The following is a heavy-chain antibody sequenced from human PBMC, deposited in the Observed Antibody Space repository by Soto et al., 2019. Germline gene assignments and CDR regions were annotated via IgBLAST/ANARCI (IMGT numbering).Heavy chain of an antibody. Sequence: QVQLVESGGGVVQPGRSLRLSCAASGFTFSSYGMHWVRQAPGKGLEWVAVISYDGSNKYYADSVKGRFTISRDNSKNTLYLQMNSLRAEDTAVYYCAKDSRRQFEYSSSSVSWGQGTLVTVSS. CDR1: GFTFSSYG. D-gene: IGHD6-6*01. V-gene: IGHV3-30*18. J-gene: IGHJ5*02. CDR2: ISYDGSNK. CDR3: AKDSRRQFEYSSSSVS.